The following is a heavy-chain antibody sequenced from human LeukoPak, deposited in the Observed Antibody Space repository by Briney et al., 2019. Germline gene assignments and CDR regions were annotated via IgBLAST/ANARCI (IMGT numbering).Heavy chain of an antibody. V-gene: IGHV1-2*02. J-gene: IGHJ1*01. CDR1: GYTSTGYY. CDR2: INPNSGGT. D-gene: IGHD2-2*01. Sequence: GASVKVSCKASGYTSTGYYMHWVRQAPGQGLEWMGWINPNSGGTNYAQKFQGRVTMTRDTSISTAYMELSRLRSDDTAVYYCATRYCSSTSCYAEYFQHWGQGTLVTVSS. CDR3: ATRYCSSTSCYAEYFQH.